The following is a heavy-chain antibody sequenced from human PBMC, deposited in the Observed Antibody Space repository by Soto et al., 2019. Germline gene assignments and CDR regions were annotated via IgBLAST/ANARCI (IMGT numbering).Heavy chain of an antibody. CDR1: GGTFNKNA. D-gene: IGHD3-22*01. Sequence: ASVKVSCKAAGGTFNKNAIDWLRQFPGQGLQWMGGIVPLFGKANYAQKFQGRVTITADEATNTAYMELRSLRSEDTAVYYCARQFDYETSGYYYAYWGQGTLVTVSS. V-gene: IGHV1-69*13. CDR2: IVPLFGKA. CDR3: ARQFDYETSGYYYAY. J-gene: IGHJ4*02.